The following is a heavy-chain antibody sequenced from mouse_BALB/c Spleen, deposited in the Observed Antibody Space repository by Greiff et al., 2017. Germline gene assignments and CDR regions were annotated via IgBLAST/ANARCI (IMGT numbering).Heavy chain of an antibody. J-gene: IGHJ4*01. D-gene: IGHD2-10*02. CDR2: IYPGNSDT. Sequence: VQLQQSGTVLARPGASVKMSCKASGYTFTSYWMHWVKQRPGQGLEWIGAIYPGNSDTSYNQKFKGKAKLTAVTSTSTAYMEHSSLTNEDSAVYYCTRREYGNYLYAMDYWGQGTSVTVSS. CDR3: TRREYGNYLYAMDY. V-gene: IGHV1-5*01. CDR1: GYTFTSYW.